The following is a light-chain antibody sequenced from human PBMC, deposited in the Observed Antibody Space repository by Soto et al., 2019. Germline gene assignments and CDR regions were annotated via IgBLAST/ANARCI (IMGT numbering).Light chain of an antibody. CDR2: DAS. CDR3: LQDYNYPLT. Sequence: EIVLTQSPATLSLSPGERATLSCRASQSVSSYLAWYQQKPGQAPRLLIYDASNRATGIPARFSGSGSGTDFTLTISSLEPEDTATYYCLQDYNYPLTFGQGTKVEI. V-gene: IGKV3-11*01. J-gene: IGKJ1*01. CDR1: QSVSSY.